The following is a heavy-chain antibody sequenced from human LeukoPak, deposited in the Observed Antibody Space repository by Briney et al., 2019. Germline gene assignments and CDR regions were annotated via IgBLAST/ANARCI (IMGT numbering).Heavy chain of an antibody. CDR1: GFTFSGYG. V-gene: IGHV3-30*18. J-gene: IGHJ4*02. Sequence: GGSLRLSCEASGFTFSGYGMHWVRQAPGKGLEWVAVISYDGSNKYYADSVKGRFTISRDNSKNTLYLQMNSLRAEDTAVYYCAKDSLIRYCSGGSCYSYFDYWGQGTLVTVSS. D-gene: IGHD2-15*01. CDR3: AKDSLIRYCSGGSCYSYFDY. CDR2: ISYDGSNK.